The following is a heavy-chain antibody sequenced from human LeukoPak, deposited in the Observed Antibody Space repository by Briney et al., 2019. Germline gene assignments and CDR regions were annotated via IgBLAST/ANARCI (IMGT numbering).Heavy chain of an antibody. D-gene: IGHD6-13*01. CDR2: IWFDGSYK. J-gene: IGHJ5*02. CDR3: AKGEQYTASAGTGFYP. Sequence: PGGSLRLSCAASGFTSTNYAVDWVRQAPGMGLDWVAVIWFDGSYKYYSDSVKGRFTISRDNSKNTLYLQMDSLRAEDTAIYYCAKGEQYTASAGTGFYPLGQGTLVTVSS. V-gene: IGHV3-33*06. CDR1: GFTSTNYA.